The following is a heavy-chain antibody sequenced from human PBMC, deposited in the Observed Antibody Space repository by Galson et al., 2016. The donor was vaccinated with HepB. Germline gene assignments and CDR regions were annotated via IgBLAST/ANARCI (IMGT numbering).Heavy chain of an antibody. V-gene: IGHV3-30*03. D-gene: IGHD6-13*01. CDR2: ISYDGSNK. CDR1: GFTFSSYG. CDR3: AREDFTIAAASFDY. Sequence: SLRLSCAASGFTFSSYGMHWVRQAPGKGLEWVAFISYDGSNKKYADSVKGRFTISRDNSKNTLYLQMNSLRAEDTAVYYCAREDFTIAAASFDYWGQGTLVTVSS. J-gene: IGHJ4*02.